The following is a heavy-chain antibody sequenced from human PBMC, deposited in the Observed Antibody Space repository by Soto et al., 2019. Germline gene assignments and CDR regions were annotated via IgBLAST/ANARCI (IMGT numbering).Heavy chain of an antibody. CDR3: ARTGYCSSTSCNFNWFDP. CDR2: IIPILGIA. Sequence: QVQLVQSGAEVKKPGSSVKVSCKASGGTFSSYPISWVRQAPGQGLEWMGRIIPILGIANYAQKFQGRVTITADKSTSTAYMELSSLRSEDTAVYYCARTGYCSSTSCNFNWFDPWGQGTLVTVSS. J-gene: IGHJ5*02. V-gene: IGHV1-69*02. CDR1: GGTFSSYP. D-gene: IGHD2-2*01.